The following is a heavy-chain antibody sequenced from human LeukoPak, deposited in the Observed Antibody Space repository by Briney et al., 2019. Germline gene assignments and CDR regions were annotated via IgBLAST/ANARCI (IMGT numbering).Heavy chain of an antibody. Sequence: PSETLSPTCTVSGGSISSYYWSWIRQPAGKGLEWIGRIYTSGSTNYNPSLKSRVTMSVDTSKNQFSLKLSSVTAADTAVYYCARDMYYDFWSGPNWFDPWGQGTLVTVSS. CDR1: GGSISSYY. V-gene: IGHV4-4*07. J-gene: IGHJ5*02. D-gene: IGHD3-3*01. CDR2: IYTSGST. CDR3: ARDMYYDFWSGPNWFDP.